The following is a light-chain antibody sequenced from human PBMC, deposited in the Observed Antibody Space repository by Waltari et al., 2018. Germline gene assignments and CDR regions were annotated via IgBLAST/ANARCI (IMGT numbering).Light chain of an antibody. CDR1: QGVGTS. CDR2: DAS. Sequence: EIVLTQSPATLSLSPGERATLSCRASQGVGTSLAWYQQTPAQAPRLLIYDASNRATGIPAMFSGSGSGTDFTLTITSLEPEDLAVYHFQRRSRWPPDTTFGQGTTVEIK. CDR3: QRRSRWPPDTT. V-gene: IGKV3-11*01. J-gene: IGKJ1*01.